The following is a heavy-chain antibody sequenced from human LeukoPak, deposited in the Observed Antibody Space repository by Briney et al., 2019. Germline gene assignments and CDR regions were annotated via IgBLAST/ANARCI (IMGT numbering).Heavy chain of an antibody. D-gene: IGHD6-19*01. CDR3: ARDYSNGWYGDFDY. CDR2: ISAYXXHT. CDR1: GYTFTSYX. V-gene: IGHV1-18*01. Sequence: ASVKVSCKASGYTFTSYXXXXXXQXXXXXXXXXXXISAYXXHTNXAQXXXXXXXXXXXTSTSTAYMELRSLRSDDTAIYYCARDYSNGWYGDFDYWGQGTLVTVSS. J-gene: IGHJ4*02.